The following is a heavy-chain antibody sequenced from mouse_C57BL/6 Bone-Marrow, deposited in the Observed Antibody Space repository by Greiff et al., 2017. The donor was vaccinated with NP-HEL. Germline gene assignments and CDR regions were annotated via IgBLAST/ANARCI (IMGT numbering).Heavy chain of an antibody. Sequence: EVKLVESGGGLVQPGGSLSLSCAASGFTFTDYYMSWVRQPPGKALEWLGFIRNKANGYTTEYSASVKGRFTISRDNSQSILYLQMHALRAEDSATYYCARYSYDYDVDYWGQGTTLTVSS. CDR2: IRNKANGYTT. D-gene: IGHD2-4*01. V-gene: IGHV7-3*01. J-gene: IGHJ2*01. CDR1: GFTFTDYY. CDR3: ARYSYDYDVDY.